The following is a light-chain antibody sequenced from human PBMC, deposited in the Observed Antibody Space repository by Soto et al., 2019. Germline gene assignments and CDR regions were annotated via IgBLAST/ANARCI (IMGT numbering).Light chain of an antibody. CDR3: QVHLPSPPGYT. J-gene: IGKJ2*01. V-gene: IGKV3-15*01. Sequence: EVVMTQSPATLSVSPGERATLSCRASQFVSTNLAWYQQKPGQAPRLLIYSASTRATGIPARFSGSGSGTEFTLTISSLQSEDSAVYYCQVHLPSPPGYTFGQGTKLEIK. CDR2: SAS. CDR1: QFVSTN.